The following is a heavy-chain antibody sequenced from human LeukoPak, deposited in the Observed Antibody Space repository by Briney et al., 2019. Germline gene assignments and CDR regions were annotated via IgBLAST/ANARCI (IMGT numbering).Heavy chain of an antibody. J-gene: IGHJ4*02. CDR2: INPSGGST. CDR3: ARWREPPVGKYYFDY. D-gene: IGHD1-26*01. CDR1: GYTFTSYY. V-gene: IGHV1-46*01. Sequence: ASVKVSCKASGYTFTSYYMHWVRQAPAHGLEWMGIINPSGGSTSYAQKFQGRVTMTRDTSTSTVYMELSSLRSEDTAVYYCARWREPPVGKYYFDYWGQGTLVTVSS.